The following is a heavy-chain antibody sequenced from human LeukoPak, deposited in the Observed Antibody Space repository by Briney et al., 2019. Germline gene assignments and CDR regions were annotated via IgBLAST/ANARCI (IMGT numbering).Heavy chain of an antibody. CDR3: ARVRAVAGRGFDY. D-gene: IGHD6-19*01. Sequence: PSETLSLTCTVSGGSISSGDYYWSWIRQPPGKGLEWIGYIYYSGSTYYNPSLKSRVTISVDTSKNQFSLKLSSVTAADTAVYDCARVRAVAGRGFDYWGQGTLVTVSS. V-gene: IGHV4-30-4*08. CDR2: IYYSGST. J-gene: IGHJ4*02. CDR1: GGSISSGDYY.